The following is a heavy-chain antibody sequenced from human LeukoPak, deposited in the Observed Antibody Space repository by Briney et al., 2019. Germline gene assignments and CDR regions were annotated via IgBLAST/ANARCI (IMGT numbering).Heavy chain of an antibody. CDR1: GFTFNSYG. V-gene: IGHV3-30*18. D-gene: IGHD3-9*01. J-gene: IGHJ4*02. Sequence: GGSLRLSCAASGFTFNSYGMLWLPPAPGLELEWVVVISNGRNNKDYADSVKGRFTISRDNSKNTLYLQMNSLRAEDTAVYFCAKDGYMLTGYYPTSYFDYWGQGTLVTVSS. CDR3: AKDGYMLTGYYPTSYFDY. CDR2: ISNGRNNK.